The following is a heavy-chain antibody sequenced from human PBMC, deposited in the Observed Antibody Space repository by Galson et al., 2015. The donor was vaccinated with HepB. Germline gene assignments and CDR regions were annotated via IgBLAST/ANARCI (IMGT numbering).Heavy chain of an antibody. Sequence: ETLSLTCAVYGGSFSGYYWSWIRQPPGKGLEWIGEINHSGSTNYNPSLKSRVTISVDTSKNQFTLNLSSVTAADTVVYYCARAQWLSASDLPSLYYYYYGMDVWGQGTTVTVSS. CDR3: ARAQWLSASDLPSLYYYYYGMDV. CDR1: GGSFSGYY. D-gene: IGHD6-19*01. V-gene: IGHV4-34*01. CDR2: INHSGST. J-gene: IGHJ6*02.